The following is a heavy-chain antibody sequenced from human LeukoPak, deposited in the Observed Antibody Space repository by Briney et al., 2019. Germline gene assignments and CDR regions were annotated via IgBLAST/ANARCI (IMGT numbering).Heavy chain of an antibody. CDR3: ARISITMIRMEN. CDR2: IYYSGST. D-gene: IGHD3-22*01. Sequence: SETLSLTCTVSGGSISSYYWSWIRQPPGKGLEWIGSIYYSGSTYYNPSLKSRVTISVDTSKNQFSLKLSSVTAADTAVYYCARISITMIRMENWGQGTLVTVSS. V-gene: IGHV4-59*12. J-gene: IGHJ4*02. CDR1: GGSISSYY.